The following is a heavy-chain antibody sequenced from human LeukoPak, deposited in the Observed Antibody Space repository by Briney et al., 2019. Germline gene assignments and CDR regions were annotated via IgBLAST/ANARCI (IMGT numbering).Heavy chain of an antibody. CDR1: GYTFTSYD. D-gene: IGHD2-15*01. CDR3: ARSRVVVAARPRGLGY. V-gene: IGHV1-8*01. CDR2: MNPNSGNT. J-gene: IGHJ4*02. Sequence: GASVKVSCKASGYTFTSYDINWVRQATGQGLEWMGWMNPNSGNTDYAQKFQGRVTMTRNTSISTAYMELSSLRSEDTAVYYCARSRVVVAARPRGLGYWGQGTLVTVSS.